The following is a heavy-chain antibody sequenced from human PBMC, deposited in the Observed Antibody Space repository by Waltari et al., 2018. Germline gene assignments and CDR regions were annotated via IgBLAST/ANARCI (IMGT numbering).Heavy chain of an antibody. V-gene: IGHV1-69*10. CDR2: IIPILGIA. CDR1: GGTFSSYA. J-gene: IGHJ5*02. Sequence: QVQLVQSGAEVKKPGSSVKVSCKASGGTFSSYAISWVRQAPGQGLEWMGGIIPILGIANYAQKFQGRVTITADKSTSTAYMELSSLRSEDTAVYYCARDLYTTMTTRGDWFDPWGQGTLVTVSS. D-gene: IGHD4-17*01. CDR3: ARDLYTTMTTRGDWFDP.